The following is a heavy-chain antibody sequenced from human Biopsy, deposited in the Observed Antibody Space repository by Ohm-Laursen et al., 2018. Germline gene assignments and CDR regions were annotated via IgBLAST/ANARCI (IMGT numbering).Heavy chain of an antibody. V-gene: IGHV2-70*11. CDR3: ARTPILIVSAGLVYRHRRHLQGMDV. Sequence: QTLTLTRSFSGFSLSARGMCVSWIRQAPGKALEWLARVDWDDYKDYSASLQTKLSISKDTSNDQVVLTVNNVDPADTATYYCARTPILIVSAGLVYRHRRHLQGMDVWGQGIAVTVS. CDR1: GFSLSARGMC. J-gene: IGHJ6*02. D-gene: IGHD6-13*01. CDR2: VDWDDYK.